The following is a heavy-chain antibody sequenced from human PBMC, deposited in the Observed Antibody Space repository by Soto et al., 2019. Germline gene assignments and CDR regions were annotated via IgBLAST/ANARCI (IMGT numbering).Heavy chain of an antibody. D-gene: IGHD4-17*01. Sequence: SEPLSLTCPVSGGSISSGGYSWRWIRQYPGRGLEWLGYIYFTGTTYYSPSLKSRVTISVDTSKNQFSLKLSSVTAADTAVYYCARFQYGAFRNGFDPWGQGTLFT. CDR3: ARFQYGAFRNGFDP. J-gene: IGHJ5*02. CDR2: IYFTGTT. V-gene: IGHV4-31*03. CDR1: GGSISSGGYS.